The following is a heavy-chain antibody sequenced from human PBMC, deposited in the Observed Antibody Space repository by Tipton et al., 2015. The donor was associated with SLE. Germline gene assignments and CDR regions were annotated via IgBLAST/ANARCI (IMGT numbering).Heavy chain of an antibody. D-gene: IGHD6-19*01. V-gene: IGHV4-59*07. CDR2: IYYSGST. CDR3: ASGRAVAGGDYFDY. Sequence: TLSLTCTVSGGSISSYYRSWIRQPPGKGLEWIGYIYYSGSTNYNPSLKSRVTISVDTSKNQFSLKLSSVAAADTAVYYCASGRAVAGGDYFDYWGQGTLVTVSS. CDR1: GGSISSYY. J-gene: IGHJ4*02.